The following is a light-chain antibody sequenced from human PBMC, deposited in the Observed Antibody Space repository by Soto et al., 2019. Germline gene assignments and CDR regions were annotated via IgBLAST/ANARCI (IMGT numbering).Light chain of an antibody. Sequence: QSVLTQPPSVSEAPGQRVTISCSGSNVGNKAVNWYQQLPGKAPKLLLYYDDMLSSGVSDRFSGSKSGTSASLAISGLQNDDDGDYYCEIWDDSVDGWVLGGGTKLTVL. CDR1: NVGNKA. J-gene: IGLJ3*02. CDR3: EIWDDSVDGWV. CDR2: YDD. V-gene: IGLV1-36*01.